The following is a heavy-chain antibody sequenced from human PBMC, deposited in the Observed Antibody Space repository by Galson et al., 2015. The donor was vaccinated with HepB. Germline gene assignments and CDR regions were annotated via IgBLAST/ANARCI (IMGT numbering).Heavy chain of an antibody. J-gene: IGHJ4*02. CDR3: ARGGMLHSSGWYALDY. V-gene: IGHV1-69*13. CDR1: GGTFSSYA. CDR2: IIPIFGTA. D-gene: IGHD6-19*01. Sequence: SVKVSCKASGGTFSSYAISWVRQAPGQGLEWMGGIIPIFGTANYAQKFQGRVTITADESTSTAYMELSSLRSEDTAVYYCARGGMLHSSGWYALDYWGQGTLVTVSS.